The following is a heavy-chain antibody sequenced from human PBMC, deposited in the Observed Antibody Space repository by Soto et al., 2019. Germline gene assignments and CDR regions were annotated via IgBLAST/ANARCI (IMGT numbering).Heavy chain of an antibody. CDR1: GGSISSGGYY. Sequence: QVQLQESGPGLVKPSQTLSLTCTVSGGSISSGGYYWSWIRQHPGKGLEWIGYIYYSGSTYYNPSLKSRVTISVDTSKNQFSLKLSSVTAANTAVYYCARGKNGDPRYYFDYWGQGTLVTVSS. J-gene: IGHJ4*02. CDR2: IYYSGST. V-gene: IGHV4-31*03. D-gene: IGHD4-17*01. CDR3: ARGKNGDPRYYFDY.